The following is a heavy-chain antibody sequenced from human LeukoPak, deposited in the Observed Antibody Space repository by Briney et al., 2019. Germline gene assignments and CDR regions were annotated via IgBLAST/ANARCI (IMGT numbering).Heavy chain of an antibody. J-gene: IGHJ4*02. Sequence: SETLSLTCTVSGDXISGNYCTWIRQPPGKGLEWLGYIYYSGSTNYNASLKSRVTITVDTSKNQFSLKLSSVTAADTAVYYCARLGDGDNLRYFDYWGQGTLVTVSS. D-gene: IGHD5-24*01. CDR2: IYYSGST. CDR3: ARLGDGDNLRYFDY. V-gene: IGHV4-59*08. CDR1: GDXISGNY.